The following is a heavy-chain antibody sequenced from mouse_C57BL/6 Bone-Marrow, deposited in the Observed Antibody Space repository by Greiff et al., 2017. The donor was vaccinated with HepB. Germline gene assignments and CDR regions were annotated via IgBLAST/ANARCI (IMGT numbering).Heavy chain of an antibody. Sequence: EVMLVESGGGLVQPGGSLSLSCAASGFTFTDYYMSWVRQPPGKALEWLGFIRNKANGYTTEYSASVKGRFTISRDNSQNILYLQMIALRAEDRATYYCARSGRGATEWYFDVWGTGTTVTVSS. CDR2: IRNKANGYTT. CDR1: GFTFTDYY. V-gene: IGHV7-3*01. CDR3: ARSGRGATEWYFDV. J-gene: IGHJ1*03.